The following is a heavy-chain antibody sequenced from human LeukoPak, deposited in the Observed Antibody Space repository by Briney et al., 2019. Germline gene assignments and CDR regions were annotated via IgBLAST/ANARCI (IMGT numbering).Heavy chain of an antibody. Sequence: SESLSLTCTVSGGSIISYYWNWFRQPPGKGLEWIGYISHSGSTNYNPSLKSRVTISVDTSKNQFSLKLSSVTAADTAVYYCARAGVGDKTGDYYYYYMDVWGKGTTVTVSS. CDR2: ISHSGST. CDR3: ARAGVGDKTGDYYYYYMDV. D-gene: IGHD3-16*01. CDR1: GGSIISYY. J-gene: IGHJ6*03. V-gene: IGHV4-59*01.